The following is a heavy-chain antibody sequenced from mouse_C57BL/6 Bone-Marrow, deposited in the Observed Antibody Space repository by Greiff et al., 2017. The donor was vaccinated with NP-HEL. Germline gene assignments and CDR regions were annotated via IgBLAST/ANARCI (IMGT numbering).Heavy chain of an antibody. J-gene: IGHJ4*01. V-gene: IGHV1-64*01. CDR1: GYTFTSYW. CDR3: AREDSNYYYYAMDY. Sequence: VQLQQPGAELVKPGASVKLSCKASGYTFTSYWMHWVTQRPGQGLEWIGMLHPNSGSTNYNEKFKRKATLTVDNSSSTAYMQLSSLTSEYSAVYYWAREDSNYYYYAMDYWGQGTSVTVSS. CDR2: LHPNSGST. D-gene: IGHD2-5*01.